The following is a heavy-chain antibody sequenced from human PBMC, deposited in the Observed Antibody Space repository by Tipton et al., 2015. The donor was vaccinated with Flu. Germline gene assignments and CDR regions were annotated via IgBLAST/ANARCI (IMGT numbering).Heavy chain of an antibody. D-gene: IGHD3-22*01. CDR1: GYTFTSHG. CDR2: TSVYDGTR. CDR3: SRSWPMMYDSSGFIQF. J-gene: IGHJ4*02. Sequence: QSGAEVKKPGASVKVSCKASGYTFTSHGITWVRKAPGQGLEWMGWTSVYDGTRNYAPQFQGRVTMTTYTSTNTADMELRSLRPDYTAVYYCSRSWPMMYDSSGFIQFWGQGTLVTVSS. V-gene: IGHV1-18*01.